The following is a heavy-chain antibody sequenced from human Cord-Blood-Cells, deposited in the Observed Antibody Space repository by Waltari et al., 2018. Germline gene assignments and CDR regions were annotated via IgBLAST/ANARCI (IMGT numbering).Heavy chain of an antibody. CDR2: FSPENGER. Sequence: QVQLVQSGAEVKKPGASVKVSCKVSGYTLTELSMHWVRPAPGTGLEWMGGFSPENGERSYAQKFQGRVTMTEDTSTDTAYMELSSLSSEDTAVYYCVHLSGSGSYYNYFDYWGQGTLVTVSS. CDR1: GYTLTELS. CDR3: VHLSGSGSYYNYFDY. D-gene: IGHD3-10*01. J-gene: IGHJ4*02. V-gene: IGHV1-24*01.